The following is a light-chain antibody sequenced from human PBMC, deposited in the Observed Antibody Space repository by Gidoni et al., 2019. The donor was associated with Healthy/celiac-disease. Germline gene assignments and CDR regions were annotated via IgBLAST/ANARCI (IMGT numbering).Light chain of an antibody. Sequence: ESVLTQSPGTLSLSPGEIATLSCRASQSVSSSYLAWYQQKPGQAPRLLIYGASSRATGIPDRFSGSGSGTDFTLTISRLAPEDFALYYCQQYGSSPLYTFXXXTKLEIK. V-gene: IGKV3-20*01. CDR2: GAS. J-gene: IGKJ2*01. CDR1: QSVSSSY. CDR3: QQYGSSPLYT.